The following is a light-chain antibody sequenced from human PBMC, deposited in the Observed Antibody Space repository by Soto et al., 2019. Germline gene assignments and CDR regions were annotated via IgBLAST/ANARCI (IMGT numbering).Light chain of an antibody. CDR2: EVS. CDR1: SSDVGDYNF. J-gene: IGLJ3*02. Sequence: QSVLTQSASVSGSPGQSITISCTGTSSDVGDYNFVSWYQQHPGKAPKLMIYEVSNRPSGVSNRFSGSKSGNTASLTISGLQAEDEADYFCSSYTTSSLVVFGGGTKVTVL. CDR3: SSYTTSSLVV. V-gene: IGLV2-14*01.